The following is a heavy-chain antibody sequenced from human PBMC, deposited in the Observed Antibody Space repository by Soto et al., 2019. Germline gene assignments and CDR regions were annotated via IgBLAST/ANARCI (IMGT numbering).Heavy chain of an antibody. CDR2: IYYSGST. V-gene: IGHV4-39*01. CDR3: ARHSDCSGGSCYSEYFAVGNWFDP. J-gene: IGHJ5*02. CDR1: GGSISSGRYY. Sequence: QLQLQESGPGLVKPSETLSLTCTVSGGSISSGRYYWGWIRQPPGKGLEWIGSIYYSGSTYSNPSLKSPVTLFVDTSKNQFSRRLSSVTGADTAVYYCARHSDCSGGSCYSEYFAVGNWFDPWGQGTLVTVSS. D-gene: IGHD2-15*01.